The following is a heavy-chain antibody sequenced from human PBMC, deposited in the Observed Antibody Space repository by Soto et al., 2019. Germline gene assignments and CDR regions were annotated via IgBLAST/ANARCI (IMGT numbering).Heavy chain of an antibody. V-gene: IGHV1-69*04. CDR3: ARDQSVTMVRGVKVLNYHYYYMDV. CDR2: IIPILGIA. Sequence: GASVKVSCKAAGRSFSSYTISWVRQAPGQGLEWIGRIIPILGIANYAQKFQGRVTITADKSTSTAYMELSSLRSEDTAVYYCARDQSVTMVRGVKVLNYHYYYMDVWGKPTTVTVSS. D-gene: IGHD3-10*01. J-gene: IGHJ6*03. CDR1: GRSFSSYT.